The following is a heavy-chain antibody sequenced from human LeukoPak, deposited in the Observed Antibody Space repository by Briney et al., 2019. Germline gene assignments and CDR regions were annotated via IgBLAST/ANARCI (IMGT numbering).Heavy chain of an antibody. J-gene: IGHJ4*02. CDR2: IYYSGST. V-gene: IGHV4-59*01. Sequence: PSETLSLTCTVSGGSISSYYWSWIRQPPGKGLEWIGYIYYSGSTNYNPSLKSRVTISVDTSKNQFSLKLSSVTAADTAVYYCARGSGDYDSSGYYSGYYFDYWGQGTLVTVSS. CDR1: GGSISSYY. D-gene: IGHD3-22*01. CDR3: ARGSGDYDSSGYYSGYYFDY.